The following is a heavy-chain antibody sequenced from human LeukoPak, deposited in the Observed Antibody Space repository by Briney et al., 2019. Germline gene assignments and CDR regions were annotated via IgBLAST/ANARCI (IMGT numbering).Heavy chain of an antibody. J-gene: IGHJ3*02. Sequence: GGSLRLSCAASGFTFSSYAMSWVRQAPGKGLEWVSAISGSGGSTYYADSVKGRFTISRDNSKNTLYLQMNSVRAEDTAVYYCAKDPRGISDAFDIWGQGTMVTVSS. CDR3: AKDPRGISDAFDI. CDR1: GFTFSSYA. CDR2: ISGSGGST. V-gene: IGHV3-23*01. D-gene: IGHD2-15*01.